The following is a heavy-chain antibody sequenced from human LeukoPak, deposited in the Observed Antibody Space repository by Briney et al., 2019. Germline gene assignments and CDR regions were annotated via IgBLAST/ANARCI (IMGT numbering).Heavy chain of an antibody. CDR2: ISYTGGEI. D-gene: IGHD1-14*01. Sequence: PSETLSLTCTVSGGSLNSYYWSWIRQPPGKRLEWIGYISYTGGEINYNPSRKSRLTLSVDTSKHQFSLMLTSVTAADTAIYYCARQPGGTAAFDVWAQGTMVTVSS. V-gene: IGHV4-59*08. J-gene: IGHJ3*01. CDR3: ARQPGGTAAFDV. CDR1: GGSLNSYY.